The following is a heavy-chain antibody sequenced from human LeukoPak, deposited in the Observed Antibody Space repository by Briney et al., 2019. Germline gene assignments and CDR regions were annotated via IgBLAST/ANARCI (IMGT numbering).Heavy chain of an antibody. Sequence: PGGSLRLSCAASGFTFSSYAMSWVRQAPGKGLEWVSAISGSGGRTYYADSVKGRFTISRDNSKNTLYQQMNSLRAEDTAVYYCAKDQSRGYSGYGYYFDYWGQGTLVTVSS. CDR1: GFTFSSYA. CDR2: ISGSGGRT. D-gene: IGHD5-12*01. J-gene: IGHJ4*02. CDR3: AKDQSRGYSGYGYYFDY. V-gene: IGHV3-23*01.